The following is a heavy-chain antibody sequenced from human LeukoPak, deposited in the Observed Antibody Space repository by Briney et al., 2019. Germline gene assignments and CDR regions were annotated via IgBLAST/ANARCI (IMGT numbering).Heavy chain of an antibody. CDR3: AKYLSSAITSALVLDV. CDR2: ITWNRDNI. D-gene: IGHD3-22*01. Sequence: GGSLRLSCTVSGFTLNDYAMHWARHTPGKGLEWVAGITWNRDNIGYGDSVKGRFTISRDNVKNVLYLQMNSLRPDDTALYYCAKYLSSAITSALVLDVWGQGTTVTVS. V-gene: IGHV3-9*01. J-gene: IGHJ6*02. CDR1: GFTLNDYA.